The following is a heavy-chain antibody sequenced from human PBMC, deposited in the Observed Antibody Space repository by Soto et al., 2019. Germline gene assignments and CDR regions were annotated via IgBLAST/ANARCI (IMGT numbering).Heavy chain of an antibody. V-gene: IGHV1-3*01. CDR1: GYTFTSYA. CDR2: INAGNRNT. Sequence: ASVKVSCKASGYTFTSYAMHWVRQAPGQRLEWMGWINAGNRNTKYSQRFQGRVTIATDTSASTAYMELSSLRSEDTAVYYCARDASYGDYGGGDAFDIWGQGTMVTVSS. CDR3: ARDASYGDYGGGDAFDI. D-gene: IGHD4-17*01. J-gene: IGHJ3*02.